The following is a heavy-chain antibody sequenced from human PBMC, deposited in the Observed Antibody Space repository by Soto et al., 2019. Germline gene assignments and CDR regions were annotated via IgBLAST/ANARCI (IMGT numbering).Heavy chain of an antibody. CDR1: GGTFSSYT. Sequence: QVQLVQSGAEVKKPGSSVKVSCKASGGTFSSYTISWVRQAPGQGLEWMGRIIPILGIADYAQNFQGRVTITADKSTSTAYMELSSLRSEDTAVYYCAREQVILGTYGMDAWGQGTTVTVSS. CDR2: IIPILGIA. CDR3: AREQVILGTYGMDA. V-gene: IGHV1-69*08. D-gene: IGHD2-15*01. J-gene: IGHJ6*02.